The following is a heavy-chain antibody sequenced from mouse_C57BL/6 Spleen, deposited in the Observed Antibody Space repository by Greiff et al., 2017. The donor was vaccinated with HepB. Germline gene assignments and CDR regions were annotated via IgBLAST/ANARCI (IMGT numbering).Heavy chain of an antibody. CDR3: ARRVYSRYWYFDV. D-gene: IGHD2-5*01. Sequence: EVQLQQSGPELVKPGASVKIPCKASGYTFTGYNMDWVKQSHGKSLEWIGDINPNNGGTIYNQKFKGKATLTVDKSSSTAYMELRSLTSEDTAVYYCARRVYSRYWYFDVWGTGTTVTVSS. J-gene: IGHJ1*03. CDR2: INPNNGGT. CDR1: GYTFTGYN. V-gene: IGHV1-18*01.